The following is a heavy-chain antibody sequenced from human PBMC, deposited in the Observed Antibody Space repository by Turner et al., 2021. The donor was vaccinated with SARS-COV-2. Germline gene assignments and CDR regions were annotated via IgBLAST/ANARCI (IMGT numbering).Heavy chain of an antibody. CDR2: IYYSGST. J-gene: IGHJ4*02. V-gene: IGHV4-31*03. Sequence: QVQLQESGPGLVKPSQTLPLTCTVPGGSISIGGYYWSWIRQHPGEGLEWIGYIYYSGSTYYNPSLKSRVTISVDTSKNQFSLKLSSVTAADTAVYYCARDYGGNSNYFDYWGQGTLVTVSS. CDR1: GGSISIGGYY. D-gene: IGHD4-17*01. CDR3: ARDYGGNSNYFDY.